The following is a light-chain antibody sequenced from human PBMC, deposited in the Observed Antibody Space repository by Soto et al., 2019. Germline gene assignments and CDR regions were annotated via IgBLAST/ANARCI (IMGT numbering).Light chain of an antibody. CDR3: SSYTSSSTLV. J-gene: IGLJ3*02. Sequence: LTQPASVSGSPGQSITISCTGTRSDVGSYNYVSWYQQHPGKAPKLMIYEVSNWPSGVSNRFAGAKSGNTASLTISGLQAEDDADYYCSSYTSSSTLVFGGGTQLTVL. CDR1: RSDVGSYNY. CDR2: EVS. V-gene: IGLV2-14*01.